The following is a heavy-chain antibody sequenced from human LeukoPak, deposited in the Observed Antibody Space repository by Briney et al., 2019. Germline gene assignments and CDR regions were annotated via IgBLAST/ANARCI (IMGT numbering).Heavy chain of an antibody. D-gene: IGHD6-19*01. CDR3: ARGIESIAVAENDAFDI. Sequence: SETLSLTCSVSGGSISSDYWSWIRQPPGKGLEWVAFISYSGSPDYNPSLTSRVTISIDTSKNQFSLKLSSVTAADTAVYYCARGIESIAVAENDAFDIWGQGTMVTVSS. CDR2: ISYSGSP. CDR1: GGSISSDY. J-gene: IGHJ3*02. V-gene: IGHV4-59*12.